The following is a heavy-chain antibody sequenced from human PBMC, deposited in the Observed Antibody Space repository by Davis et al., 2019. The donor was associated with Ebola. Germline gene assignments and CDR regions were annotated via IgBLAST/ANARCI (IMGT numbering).Heavy chain of an antibody. CDR3: ARDSEEQWVGHLGWFDP. D-gene: IGHD6-19*01. V-gene: IGHV1-18*01. J-gene: IGHJ5*02. Sequence: ASVKVSCKASGYTFTSYGISWVRQAPGQGLEWMGWISAYNGNTNYAQKLQGRVTMTTDTSTSTAYMELRSLRSDDTAVYYCARDSEEQWVGHLGWFDPWGQGTLVTVSS. CDR2: ISAYNGNT. CDR1: GYTFTSYG.